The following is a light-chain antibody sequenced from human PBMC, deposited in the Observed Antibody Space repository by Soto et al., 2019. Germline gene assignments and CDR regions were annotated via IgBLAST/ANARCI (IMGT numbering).Light chain of an antibody. V-gene: IGKV1-39*01. CDR2: AAS. J-gene: IGKJ1*01. CDR3: HQGYSTPQT. CDR1: QSIANY. Sequence: DIPMTQSPSSLSASVGDRVTITCRASQSIANYLNWYQQKPGTAPKLLIFAASSLQSGVPSRLSGSGSGTDFTLTISSLQPEDFATYYCHQGYSTPQTFGQGTKVDIK.